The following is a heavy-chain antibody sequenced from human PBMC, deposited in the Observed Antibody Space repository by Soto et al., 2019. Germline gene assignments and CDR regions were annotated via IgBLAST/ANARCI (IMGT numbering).Heavy chain of an antibody. V-gene: IGHV3-9*01. CDR3: AKDLYDILTGPIDY. CDR2: ISWNSGSI. D-gene: IGHD3-9*01. J-gene: IGHJ4*02. Sequence: GGSLRLSCAASGFTFDDYAMHWVRQAPGKGLEWVSGISWNSGSIGYADSVKGRFTIPRDNAKNSLYLQMNSLRAEDTALYYCAKDLYDILTGPIDYWGQGTLVTVSS. CDR1: GFTFDDYA.